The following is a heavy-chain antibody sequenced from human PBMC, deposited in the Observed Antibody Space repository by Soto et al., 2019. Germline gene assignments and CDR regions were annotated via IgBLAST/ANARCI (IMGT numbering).Heavy chain of an antibody. D-gene: IGHD3-9*01. CDR1: GFTFSSYG. CDR2: IWYDGSNK. V-gene: IGHV3-33*01. J-gene: IGHJ4*02. Sequence: GGSLRLSCAASGFTFSSYGMHWVRQAPGKGLEWVAVIWYDGSNKYYADSVKGRFTISRDNSKNTLYLQMNSLRAEDTAVYYCAREMGYDILTGYYTGFDYWGQGTLVTVSS. CDR3: AREMGYDILTGYYTGFDY.